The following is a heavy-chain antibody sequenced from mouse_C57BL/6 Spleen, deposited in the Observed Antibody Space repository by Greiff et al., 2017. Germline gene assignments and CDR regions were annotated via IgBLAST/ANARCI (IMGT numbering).Heavy chain of an antibody. D-gene: IGHD1-1*01. CDR3: AEGYWGYDSRGPYFDY. CDR2: IHPNSGST. CDR1: GYTIKSYW. J-gene: IGHJ2*01. V-gene: IGHV1-64*01. Sequence: QVQLQQPGAELVKPGASVKLSCKASGYTIKSYWMHWVKQRPGQGLEWIGMIHPNSGSTNYDEKFKSKATLTVDTSSSTAYMQLSSLPSEDSAVYYCAEGYWGYDSRGPYFDYWGQGTTLTVSA.